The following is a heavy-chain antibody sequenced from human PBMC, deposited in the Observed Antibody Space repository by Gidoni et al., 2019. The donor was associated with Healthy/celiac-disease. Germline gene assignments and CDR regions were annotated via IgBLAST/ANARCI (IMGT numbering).Heavy chain of an antibody. Sequence: QVQLQQSGPGLVKPSQTLSLTCAISGDSVSSNSSAWDWIRQSPSRCLEWLGRTDYRCKWYNDYAVSVTSRITLNPDTSKNQFSLQLNSLTPEDTAVYYCAKKFALVGQPPNWFDPWGQGTLVTVSS. CDR3: AKKFALVGQPPNWFDP. D-gene: IGHD3-10*01. CDR1: GDSVSSNSSA. J-gene: IGHJ5*02. CDR2: TDYRCKWYN. V-gene: IGHV6-1*01.